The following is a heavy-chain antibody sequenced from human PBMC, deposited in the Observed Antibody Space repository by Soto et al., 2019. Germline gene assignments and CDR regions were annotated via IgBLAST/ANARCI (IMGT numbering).Heavy chain of an antibody. J-gene: IGHJ4*02. CDR1: GGSISSSNW. CDR3: ARCIAAAGPSDY. D-gene: IGHD6-13*01. Sequence: QVQLQESGPGLVKPSGTLSLTCAVSGGSISSSNWWSWVRQPPGKGLEWIGEIYHSGSTNYNPSLKRRXXLXVXKSKNQFSLQLSSVPAADTAVYYCARCIAAAGPSDYWGQGTLVTVSS. V-gene: IGHV4-4*02. CDR2: IYHSGST.